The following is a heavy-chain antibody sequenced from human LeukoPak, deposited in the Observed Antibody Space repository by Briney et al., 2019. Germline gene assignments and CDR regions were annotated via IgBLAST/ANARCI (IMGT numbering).Heavy chain of an antibody. CDR1: GSTFTGYY. J-gene: IGHJ4*02. D-gene: IGHD6-13*01. V-gene: IGHV1-2*02. Sequence: ASVKVSCKASGSTFTGYYMHWVRQAPGQGLEWMGWINPNSGGTNYAQKFQGRVTMTRDTSIITAYMELSRLRSDDTAMYYCASGSSSWYLGDFDYWGQGTLVTVPS. CDR2: INPNSGGT. CDR3: ASGSSSWYLGDFDY.